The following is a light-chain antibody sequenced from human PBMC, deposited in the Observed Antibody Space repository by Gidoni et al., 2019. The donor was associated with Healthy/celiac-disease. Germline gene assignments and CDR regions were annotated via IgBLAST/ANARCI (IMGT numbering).Light chain of an antibody. CDR3: QQYGSSLFT. V-gene: IGKV3-20*01. J-gene: IGKJ3*01. CDR1: QSVRSSY. CDR2: GAS. Sequence: EIVLTQSPDTLSLSPGERATLSCRASQSVRSSYLAWYQQKHGQAPRLLIYGASSRATGIPARFSGSGSGTDFTLTISRLEPEDFAVYYCQQYGSSLFTFGPWTKVDIK.